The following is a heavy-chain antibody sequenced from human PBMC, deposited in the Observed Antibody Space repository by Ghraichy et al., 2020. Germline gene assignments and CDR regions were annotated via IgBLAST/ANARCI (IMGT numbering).Heavy chain of an antibody. CDR1: GFTFSDYY. D-gene: IGHD1-14*01. Sequence: GSLRLSCEASGFTFSDYYMSWIRQAPGKGLQWIAYISVGGGTISYSDSVRGRFTISRDSAKNSVSLQMNGLGPDDTAVYYCARDRKIGAAQRFDLWGQGTLVTVSS. CDR2: ISVGGGTI. V-gene: IGHV3-11*01. J-gene: IGHJ5*02. CDR3: ARDRKIGAAQRFDL.